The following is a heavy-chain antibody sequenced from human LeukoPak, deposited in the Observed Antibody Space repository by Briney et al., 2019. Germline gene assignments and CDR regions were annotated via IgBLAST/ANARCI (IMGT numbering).Heavy chain of an antibody. CDR3: ARAYYCGGGGCKLEY. CDR2: IYPGDSDT. D-gene: IGHD2-21*01. V-gene: IGHV5-51*01. J-gene: IGHJ4*02. Sequence: GESLQSSCQGSGYSFITYWIACVRQMPGKGLEWMGIIYPGDSDTRYSPSFQGQITMSSNKSINTAYLRWSSLKASDTAMYYCARAYYCGGGGCKLEYWGQGTLVTVSS. CDR1: GYSFITYW.